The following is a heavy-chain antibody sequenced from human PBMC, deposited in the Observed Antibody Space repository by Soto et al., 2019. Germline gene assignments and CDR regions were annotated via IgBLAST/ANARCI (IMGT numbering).Heavy chain of an antibody. D-gene: IGHD2-2*01. Sequence: SVKVSCKASGGTFSSYAISWVRQAPGQGLEWMGGIIPIFGTANYAQKFQGRVTITADESTSTAYMELSSLRSEDTAVYYCATKGPSAAIPYYYYGMDVWGQGTTVTVSS. J-gene: IGHJ6*02. CDR3: ATKGPSAAIPYYYYGMDV. CDR2: IIPIFGTA. CDR1: GGTFSSYA. V-gene: IGHV1-69*13.